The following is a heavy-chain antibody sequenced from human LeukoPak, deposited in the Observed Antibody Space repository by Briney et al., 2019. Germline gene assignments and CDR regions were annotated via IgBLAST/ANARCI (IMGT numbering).Heavy chain of an antibody. V-gene: IGHV4-30-2*01. CDR1: GGSISSGGYS. J-gene: IGHJ4*02. CDR3: ASYSGYDYFSIVY. CDR2: IYHSGST. D-gene: IGHD5-12*01. Sequence: SQTLSLTCAVSGGSISSGGYSWSWIRQPPGRGLEWIGYIYHSGSTYYNPSLKSRVTISVDRSKNQFSLKLSSVTAADTAVYYCASYSGYDYFSIVYWGQGTLVTVSS.